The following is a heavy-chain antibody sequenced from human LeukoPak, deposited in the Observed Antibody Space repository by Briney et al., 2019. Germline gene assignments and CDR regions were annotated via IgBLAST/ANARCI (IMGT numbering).Heavy chain of an antibody. Sequence: PSETLSLTCAVYGGSCSGYYWSWIRQPPGKALEWIGEINHSGSTNYNPSLKSRVTISVDTSKNQFSLKLSSVTAADTAVYYCARGGRYYDFWSGYPAAIDYWGQGTLVTVSS. V-gene: IGHV4-34*01. J-gene: IGHJ4*02. CDR2: INHSGST. CDR3: ARGGRYYDFWSGYPAAIDY. D-gene: IGHD3-3*01. CDR1: GGSCSGYY.